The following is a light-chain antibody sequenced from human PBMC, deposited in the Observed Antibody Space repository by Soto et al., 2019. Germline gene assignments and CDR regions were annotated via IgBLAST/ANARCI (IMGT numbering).Light chain of an antibody. J-gene: IGLJ2*01. CDR1: SSNIGAGYD. CDR2: GNS. V-gene: IGLV1-40*01. CDR3: QSYDSSLSGSGVV. Sequence: QSVLTQPPSVSRAPGQRVTISCPGSSSNIGAGYDVHWYQQLPGTAPKLLIYGNSNRPSGVPDRFSGSKSGTSASLAITGLQAEDEADYYCQSYDSSLSGSGVVFGGGTKVTVL.